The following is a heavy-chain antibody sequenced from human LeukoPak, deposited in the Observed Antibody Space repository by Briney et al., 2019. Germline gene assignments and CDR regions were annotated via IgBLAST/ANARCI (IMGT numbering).Heavy chain of an antibody. CDR1: GGSFSGYY. CDR3: ARGRITIFGVVIGPLPYYYGMDV. CDR2: INHSGST. J-gene: IGHJ6*02. V-gene: IGHV4-34*01. D-gene: IGHD3-3*01. Sequence: SETLSLTCAVYGGSFSGYYWSWIRQPPGKGLEWIGEINHSGSTNYNPSLKSRVTISVDTSKNQFSLKLSSVTAADTAVYYCARGRITIFGVVIGPLPYYYGMDVWGQGTTVTVSS.